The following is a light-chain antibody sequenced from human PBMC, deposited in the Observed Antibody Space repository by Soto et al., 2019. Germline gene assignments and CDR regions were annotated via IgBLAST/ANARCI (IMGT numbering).Light chain of an antibody. Sequence: QPVLTQSPSASACLGASVKLTCTLRSGHSSYAIAWHQQQPEKGPRYLMKLNSDGSHSKGDGIPDRFSGSSSGAERYLTISSLQSEDEADYYCQTWGTVVFGGGTKLTVL. J-gene: IGLJ2*01. CDR3: QTWGTVV. CDR2: LNSDGSH. V-gene: IGLV4-69*01. CDR1: SGHSSYA.